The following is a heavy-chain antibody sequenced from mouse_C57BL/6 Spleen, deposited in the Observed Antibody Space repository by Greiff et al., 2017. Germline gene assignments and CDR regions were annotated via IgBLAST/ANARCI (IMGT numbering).Heavy chain of an antibody. Sequence: VQLQQPGAELVRPGSSVKLSCKASGYTFTSYWMHWVKQRPIQGLEWIGNIDPSDSETHYNQKFKDKATLTVDKSSSTAYMQLRSLTSEDSAVYYCARVGDYYGSSPYYFDYWGQGTTLTVSS. J-gene: IGHJ2*01. V-gene: IGHV1-52*01. D-gene: IGHD1-1*01. CDR2: IDPSDSET. CDR1: GYTFTSYW. CDR3: ARVGDYYGSSPYYFDY.